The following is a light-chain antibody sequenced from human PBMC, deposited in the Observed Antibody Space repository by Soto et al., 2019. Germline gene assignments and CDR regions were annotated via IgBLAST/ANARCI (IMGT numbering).Light chain of an antibody. Sequence: QSALTQPASVSGSPGQSITISCTGTSSDVGAYNYVSWYQQHPGKAPKLMIYHVSDRPSGVSDRFSGSKSGNTASLIISGLQAEDEADYYCSSFTSSSSHYVFGTGTNLTVL. J-gene: IGLJ1*01. V-gene: IGLV2-14*01. CDR1: SSDVGAYNY. CDR3: SSFTSSSSHYV. CDR2: HVS.